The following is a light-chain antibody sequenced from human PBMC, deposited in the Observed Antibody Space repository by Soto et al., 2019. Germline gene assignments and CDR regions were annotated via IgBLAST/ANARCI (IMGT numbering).Light chain of an antibody. CDR3: GSYTSSNIWV. CDR1: SSDVGGYTY. V-gene: IGLV2-14*01. CDR2: GVS. Sequence: QSALTQPASVSGSPGQSLTISCTGTSSDVGGYTYVSWYQQHPGRAPRLIIFGVSNRPSGVSNRFSGSKSGNTASLTISGLQAEDEADYYCGSYTSSNIWVFGGGTKVTVL. J-gene: IGLJ3*02.